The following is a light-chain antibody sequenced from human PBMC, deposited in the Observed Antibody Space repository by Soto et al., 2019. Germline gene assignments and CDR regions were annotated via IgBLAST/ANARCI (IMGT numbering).Light chain of an antibody. CDR2: GAS. V-gene: IGKV3-15*01. CDR1: QSVSSN. J-gene: IGKJ1*01. Sequence: EVVMTQSPATLSVSPGERATLCCRASQSVSSNVAWYQQKPGQAPRLLIYGASTRATGIPARFSGSGSGTEFTLTISSLQSEDFAVYYCQQYNNWPPWTFGQGTKVEIK. CDR3: QQYNNWPPWT.